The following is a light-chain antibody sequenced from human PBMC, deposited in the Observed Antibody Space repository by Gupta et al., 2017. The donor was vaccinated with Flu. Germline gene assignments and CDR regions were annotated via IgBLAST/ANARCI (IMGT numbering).Light chain of an antibody. J-gene: IGKJ4*01. Sequence: GDTVTITCRASQGISSWLAWYQQKPEKAPKSLIYGASTLDSGVPSRFSGSGSGTDFTLTIINLQPEDSATYYCQQYKDYPLTFGGGTKVEIK. CDR1: QGISSW. CDR3: QQYKDYPLT. CDR2: GAS. V-gene: IGKV1D-16*01.